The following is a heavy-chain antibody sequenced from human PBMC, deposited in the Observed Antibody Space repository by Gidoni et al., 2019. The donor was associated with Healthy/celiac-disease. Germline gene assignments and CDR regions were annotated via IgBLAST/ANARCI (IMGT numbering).Heavy chain of an antibody. J-gene: IGHJ4*02. CDR3: AKQPYDFWSGGYFDY. V-gene: IGHV3-23*01. D-gene: IGHD3-3*01. Sequence: EVQLLESGGGLVQPGGSLRLSCAASGFTFSSYAMSWVRQAPGKGLEWVSAISGSGGSTYYADSVKCRFTISRDNSKNTLYLQMNSLRAEDTAVYYCAKQPYDFWSGGYFDYWGQGTLVTVSS. CDR1: GFTFSSYA. CDR2: ISGSGGST.